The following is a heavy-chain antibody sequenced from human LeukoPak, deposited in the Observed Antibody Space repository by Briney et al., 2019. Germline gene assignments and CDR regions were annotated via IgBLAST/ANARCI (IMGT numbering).Heavy chain of an antibody. D-gene: IGHD3-16*01. CDR2: ISSSSSYI. J-gene: IGHJ4*02. CDR1: GFTFSSYS. Sequence: GGSLRLSCAASGFTFSSYSMNWVRQAPGKGLEWVSSISSSSSYIYYADSVKGRFTISRDNSKNTLFLEMNSLRVEDTAVYYCAKGRGFRVWDPWDNWGQGTLITVSS. V-gene: IGHV3-21*04. CDR3: AKGRGFRVWDPWDN.